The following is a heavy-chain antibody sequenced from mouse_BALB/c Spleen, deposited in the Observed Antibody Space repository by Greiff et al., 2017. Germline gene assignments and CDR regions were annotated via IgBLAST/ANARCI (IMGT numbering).Heavy chain of an antibody. Sequence: EVMLVESGGGLVKPGGSLKLSCAASGFTFSSYAMSWVRQTPEKRLEWVASISSGGSTYYPDSVKGRFTISRDNAKNTLYLQMSSLKSEDTAMYYCTRGGSSYDGYFDVWGAGTTVTVSS. J-gene: IGHJ1*01. CDR1: GFTFSSYA. V-gene: IGHV5-6-5*01. CDR2: ISSGGST. CDR3: TRGGSSYDGYFDV. D-gene: IGHD1-1*01.